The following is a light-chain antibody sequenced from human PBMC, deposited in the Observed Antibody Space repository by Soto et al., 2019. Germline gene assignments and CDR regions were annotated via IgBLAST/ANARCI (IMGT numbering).Light chain of an antibody. V-gene: IGKV3-11*01. J-gene: IGKJ4*01. CDR1: ESVSRY. Sequence: ENLLTESPSTPSLSPGHTPNLFCTATESVSRYLAWYQQKLGQAPTLLIYDASNRATGIPARFSGSGSVTDFTLTNTGLLTEDVAVSYCQQRSYWPSSLGGGTKVEIK. CDR2: DAS. CDR3: QQRSYWPSS.